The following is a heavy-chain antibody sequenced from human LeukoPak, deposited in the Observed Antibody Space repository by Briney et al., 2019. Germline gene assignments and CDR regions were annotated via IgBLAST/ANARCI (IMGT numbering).Heavy chain of an antibody. D-gene: IGHD3-3*01. CDR3: ARHYNFWSGPDWFGP. J-gene: IGHJ5*02. CDR2: INLNSGGT. CDR1: GYTFTVYY. Sequence: ASVKVSCKASGYTFTVYYMHWVRQAPGQGLERMGLINLNSGGTNYAQKFQGRVTMTRDTSISTAYMELIRLRSDDTAVYYCARHYNFWSGPDWFGPWGQGTLVTVSS. V-gene: IGHV1-2*02.